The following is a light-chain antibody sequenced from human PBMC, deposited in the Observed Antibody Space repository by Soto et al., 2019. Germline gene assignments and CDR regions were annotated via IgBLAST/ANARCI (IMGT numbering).Light chain of an antibody. CDR3: QQGYNTPPA. CDR1: QSVNSW. J-gene: IGKJ1*01. Sequence: DIQMTQSPSTLSASVGDRVTITCRASQSVNSWLAWYQQKPGKAPKLLLYKASSLESGVPSRFSGSGSGTEFTLTISSLQPDDFATYYCQQGYNTPPAFGQGTKVDIK. V-gene: IGKV1-5*03. CDR2: KAS.